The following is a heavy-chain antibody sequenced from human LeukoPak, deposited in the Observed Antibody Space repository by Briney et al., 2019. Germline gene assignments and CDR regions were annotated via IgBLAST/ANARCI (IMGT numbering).Heavy chain of an antibody. CDR1: GYTFTSYY. D-gene: IGHD6-6*01. Sequence: ASVKVSRKASGYTFTSYYMHWVRQAPGQGLEWMGIINPSGGSTSYAQKFQGRVTMTRDTSTSTVYMELSSLRSEDTAVYYCARDLRYSSSPQYYFDYWGQGTLVTVSS. J-gene: IGHJ4*02. CDR2: INPSGGST. CDR3: ARDLRYSSSPQYYFDY. V-gene: IGHV1-46*01.